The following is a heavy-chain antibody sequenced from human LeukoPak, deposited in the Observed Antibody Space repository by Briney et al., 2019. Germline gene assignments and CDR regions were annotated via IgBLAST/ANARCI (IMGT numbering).Heavy chain of an antibody. Sequence: GGSLRLSCAASGFTVSNKYMSWVRQAPGKGLEWVSIIYSGGSTYYADSVKGRFTIPRDNPKNTLYLQMNSLRAEDTAVYYCARVDRQWLSDYWGQGTLVTVSS. V-gene: IGHV3-53*01. J-gene: IGHJ4*02. D-gene: IGHD6-19*01. CDR2: IYSGGST. CDR3: ARVDRQWLSDY. CDR1: GFTVSNKY.